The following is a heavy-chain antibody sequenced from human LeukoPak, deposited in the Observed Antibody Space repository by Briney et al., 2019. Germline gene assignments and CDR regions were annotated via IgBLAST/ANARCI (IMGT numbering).Heavy chain of an antibody. CDR2: ISYDGSNK. CDR3: ARSAYHWSWFDP. Sequence: GGSLRLSCAASGFTFSSYSINWVRQAPGKGLEWVAVISYDGSNKYYADSVKGRFTISRDNSKNTLYLQMNSLRAEDTAVYYCARSAYHWSWFDPWGQGTLVTVSS. V-gene: IGHV3-30*03. CDR1: GFTFSSYS. D-gene: IGHD2-2*01. J-gene: IGHJ5*02.